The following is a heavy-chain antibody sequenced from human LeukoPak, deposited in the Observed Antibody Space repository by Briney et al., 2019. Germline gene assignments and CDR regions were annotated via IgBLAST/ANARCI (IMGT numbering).Heavy chain of an antibody. CDR2: INHSGST. V-gene: IGHV4-34*01. D-gene: IGHD5-24*01. Sequence: PSETLSLTCAVYGGSFSDYYWSWIRQPPGKGLEWIGEINHSGSTNYNPSLKSRVAISVDTTKNQFSLQLNSVTPEDTAVYYCSRGWLQQGFDYWGQGTLVTVSS. CDR3: SRGWLQQGFDY. CDR1: GGSFSDYY. J-gene: IGHJ4*02.